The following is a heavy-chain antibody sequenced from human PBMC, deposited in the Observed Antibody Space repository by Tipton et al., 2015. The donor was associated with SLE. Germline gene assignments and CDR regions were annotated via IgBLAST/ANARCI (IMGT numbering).Heavy chain of an antibody. CDR2: IAYDESNK. V-gene: IGHV3-30*02. D-gene: IGHD2-8*01. Sequence: SLRLSCAASGFTFSSYGMHWVRQAPGKGLEWVAFIAYDESNKYYADSVKGRFTISRDNSENILYLQLNSLRAEDTAVYYCAKGLSPDYWGQGTLVTVSS. J-gene: IGHJ4*02. CDR3: AKGLSPDY. CDR1: GFTFSSYG.